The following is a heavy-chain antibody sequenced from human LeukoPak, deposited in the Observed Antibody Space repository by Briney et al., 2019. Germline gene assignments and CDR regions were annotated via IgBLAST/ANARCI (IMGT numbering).Heavy chain of an antibody. CDR3: ARRDIYCSGDSCYPQGWLDP. V-gene: IGHV4-34*01. CDR1: GGSFSGFY. J-gene: IGHJ5*02. D-gene: IGHD2-15*01. Sequence: PSETLCLTCAVYGGSFSGFYWRWIRQPPGKGLEWVGEINHGGSTNYNPSLESRVTISVDTSKNHFSLKLSSVTAADTAVYYCARRDIYCSGDSCYPQGWLDPWGQGTLVTVSS. CDR2: INHGGST.